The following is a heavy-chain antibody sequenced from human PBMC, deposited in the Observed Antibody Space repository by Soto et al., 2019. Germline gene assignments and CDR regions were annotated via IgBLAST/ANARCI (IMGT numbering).Heavy chain of an antibody. CDR3: ARHTRNQFDP. CDR1: GDSMTSSSYY. Sequence: SETLSLTCTVSGDSMTSSSYYWGWIRQPPGKGLEWIGSFYYSERTSYNSGSTYYSPSLKSRVTISGDTSKSQFSLKLSSVTAADTAVYYCARHTRNQFDPWGQGTLVTVSS. J-gene: IGHJ5*02. CDR2: FYYSERTSYNSGST. V-gene: IGHV4-39*01.